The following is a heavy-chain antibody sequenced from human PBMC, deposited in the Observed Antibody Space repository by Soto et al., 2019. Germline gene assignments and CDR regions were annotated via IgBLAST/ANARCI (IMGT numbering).Heavy chain of an antibody. D-gene: IGHD6-13*01. Sequence: SETLSLTCAVYGGSFSGYYWSWIRQPPGKGLEWIGEINHSGSTNYNPSLKSRVTISVDTSKNQFSLKLSSVTAADTAVYYCARRRPLRGYSSSWYGAFDIWGQGTMVTVS. J-gene: IGHJ3*02. CDR2: INHSGST. V-gene: IGHV4-34*01. CDR3: ARRRPLRGYSSSWYGAFDI. CDR1: GGSFSGYY.